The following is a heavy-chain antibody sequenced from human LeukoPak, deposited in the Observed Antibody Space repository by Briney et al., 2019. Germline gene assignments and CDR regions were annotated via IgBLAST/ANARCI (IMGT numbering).Heavy chain of an antibody. V-gene: IGHV3-49*04. Sequence: GGALRLSCTASGFTFGDYAMSWVRQAPGEGLEWVGFIRSKAYGGTTEYAASVKGRFTISRDDSKSIAYLQMNSLKTEDTAVYYCTRIEQGITIFGVVSNYMDVWGKGTTVTVSS. CDR2: IRSKAYGGTT. D-gene: IGHD3-3*01. CDR3: TRIEQGITIFGVVSNYMDV. CDR1: GFTFGDYA. J-gene: IGHJ6*03.